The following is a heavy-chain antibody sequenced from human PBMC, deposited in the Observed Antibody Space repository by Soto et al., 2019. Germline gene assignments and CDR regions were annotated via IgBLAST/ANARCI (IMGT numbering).Heavy chain of an antibody. CDR3: ARRTPGPPSQDY. V-gene: IGHV1-69*02. Sequence: QVQLVQSGAEVKKPGSSVKVSCKASGGTFSSYTISWVRQAPGQGLEWMGRIIPILGIANYAQKFQGRGXIXAXXSTSTAYMELSSLRPEDTAVYYCARRTPGPPSQDYWGQGTLVTVSS. D-gene: IGHD1-1*01. CDR1: GGTFSSYT. CDR2: IIPILGIA. J-gene: IGHJ4*02.